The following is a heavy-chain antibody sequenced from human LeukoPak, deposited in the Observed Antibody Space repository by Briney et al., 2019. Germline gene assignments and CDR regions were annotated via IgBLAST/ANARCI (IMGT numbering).Heavy chain of an antibody. CDR2: LTAGGSTT. J-gene: IGHJ3*01. D-gene: IGHD1-26*01. Sequence: GGSLRLSCAVSGFTLDSNAVSWVRQVPGKGLEWVSTLTAGGSTTYYADSAKGRFTVSRDNSKNTLLLQMNSLRADDTGRYYCAKDVRHTGTYLGAFDVWGQGTMVTVSS. CDR3: AKDVRHTGTYLGAFDV. V-gene: IGHV3-23*01. CDR1: GFTLDSNA.